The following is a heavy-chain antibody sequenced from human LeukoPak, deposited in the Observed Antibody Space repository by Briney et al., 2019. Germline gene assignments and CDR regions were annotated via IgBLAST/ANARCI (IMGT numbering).Heavy chain of an antibody. J-gene: IGHJ5*02. CDR1: GFTLSSYW. D-gene: IGHD3-22*01. CDR3: ARGSDSSGP. Sequence: GRCRRLSWAAAGFTLSSYWMHWVRQAPGKWVVWVSGINSDGSSPSYADSVKGRFTISRDKAKNTVYLQMNSLRAEDTAVYYCARGSDSSGPWGQGNLVTVSS. CDR2: INSDGSSP. V-gene: IGHV3-74*01.